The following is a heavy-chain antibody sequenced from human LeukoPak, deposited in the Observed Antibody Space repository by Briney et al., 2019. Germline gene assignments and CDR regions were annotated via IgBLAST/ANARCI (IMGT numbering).Heavy chain of an antibody. CDR1: GYNFNTYW. Sequence: GESLKISCKGSGYNFNTYWIGWMRQMPGKDLEWMGINYPGDSDTRYSPSFQGQVTISADKSTSTAYLQWSSLKASDTAMYYCARRESSSFNWFDPWGQGTLVTVSS. CDR3: ARRESSSFNWFDP. CDR2: NYPGDSDT. V-gene: IGHV5-51*01. J-gene: IGHJ5*02. D-gene: IGHD6-6*01.